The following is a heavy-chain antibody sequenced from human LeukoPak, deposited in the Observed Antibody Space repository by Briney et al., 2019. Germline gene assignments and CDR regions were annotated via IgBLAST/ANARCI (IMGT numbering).Heavy chain of an antibody. Sequence: GGSLRLSCAASGFTFSSYSMNWVRQAPGKGLEWVSSISSSSSYIYYADSVKGRFTISRDNAKNSLYLQINSVRAEDTAVYYCAREQSVVVTHTLLSANYYYYMDFWGKGTTVTVSS. CDR1: GFTFSSYS. CDR2: ISSSSSYI. V-gene: IGHV3-21*01. J-gene: IGHJ6*03. D-gene: IGHD2-21*02. CDR3: AREQSVVVTHTLLSANYYYYMDF.